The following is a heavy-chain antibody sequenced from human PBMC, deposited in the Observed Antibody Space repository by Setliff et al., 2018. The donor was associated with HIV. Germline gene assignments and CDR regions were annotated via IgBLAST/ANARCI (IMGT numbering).Heavy chain of an antibody. D-gene: IGHD3-3*01. CDR2: MDGDGKYI. CDR1: GFTFSGDW. CDR3: ARDRGSGTCRGCDYMDV. J-gene: IGHJ6*03. V-gene: IGHV3-74*01. Sequence: GGSLRLSCAASGFTFSGDWMHWVRQPPGKGLVCVARMDGDGKYILYADSVKGRFTISRDNAKNTLYLQMNSLRDEDTAVYYCARDRGSGTCRGCDYMDVWGKGTTVTVSS.